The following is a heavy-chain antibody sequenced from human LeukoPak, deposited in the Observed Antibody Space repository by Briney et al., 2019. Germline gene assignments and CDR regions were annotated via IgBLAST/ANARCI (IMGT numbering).Heavy chain of an antibody. CDR3: ARGPTGTFDY. CDR1: GGSISSGGYY. CDR2: IYYSGST. D-gene: IGHD4-17*01. J-gene: IGHJ4*02. V-gene: IGHV4-31*03. Sequence: SETLSLTCTVSGGSISSGGYYWSWIRQHPGKGLEWTGYIYYSGSTYYNPSLKSRVTISVDTSKNQFSLKLSSVTAADTAVYYCARGPTGTFDYWGQGTLVTVSS.